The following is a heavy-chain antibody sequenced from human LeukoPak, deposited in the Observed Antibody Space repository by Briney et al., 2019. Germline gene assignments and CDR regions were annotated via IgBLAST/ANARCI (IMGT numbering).Heavy chain of an antibody. CDR1: GFTVSSYS. D-gene: IGHD3/OR15-3a*01. CDR2: ISSSSTI. CDR3: ARAFGLTDY. V-gene: IGHV3-48*02. Sequence: GGSLRLSCAASGFTVSSYSMNWVRQAPGKGLEWVSYISSSSTIYYADSVKGRFTISRDNAKNSLYLQMNSLRDGDTAVYYCARAFGLTDYWGQGTLVTVSS. J-gene: IGHJ4*02.